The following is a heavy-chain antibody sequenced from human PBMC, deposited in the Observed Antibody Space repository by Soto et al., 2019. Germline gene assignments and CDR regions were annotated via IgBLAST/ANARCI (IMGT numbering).Heavy chain of an antibody. J-gene: IGHJ4*02. CDR3: ARTRGYSYGYYFDY. D-gene: IGHD5-18*01. Sequence: QVQLVESGGGVVQPGRSLRLSCAASGFTFSSYAMHWVRQAPGKGLEWVAVIHSGGSTYYADSVKGRFTISRDNYKNTLYIQMNSLRAEDTAVYYCARTRGYSYGYYFDYWGQGTLVTVSS. CDR1: GFTFSSYA. V-gene: IGHV3-30*14. CDR2: IHSGGST.